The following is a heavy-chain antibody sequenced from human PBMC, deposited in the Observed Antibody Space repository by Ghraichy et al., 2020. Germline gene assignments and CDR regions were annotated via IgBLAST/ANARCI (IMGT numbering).Heavy chain of an antibody. CDR1: GGSISSSSYY. D-gene: IGHD3-10*01. CDR2: IYYSGST. Sequence: ESLNISCTVSGGSISSSSYYWGWIRQPPGKGLEWIGSIYYSGSTYYNPSLKSRVTISVDTSKNQFSLKLSSVTAADTAVYYCARHGMHYYGSGSYAPHYWGQGTLVTVSS. CDR3: ARHGMHYYGSGSYAPHY. J-gene: IGHJ4*02. V-gene: IGHV4-39*01.